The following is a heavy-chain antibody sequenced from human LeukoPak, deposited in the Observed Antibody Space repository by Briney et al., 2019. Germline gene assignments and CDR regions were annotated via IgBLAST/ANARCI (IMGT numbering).Heavy chain of an antibody. V-gene: IGHV3-23*01. CDR1: GFTFSSYA. Sequence: PGGSLRLSCAASGFTFSSYAMSWVRQAPGKGLEWVSAISGSGGSTYYADSVKGRFTISRDNSKNTLYLQMNSLRAEDTAVYYCASSSCGGDCYRLDYWGPGTLVNVSS. J-gene: IGHJ4*02. CDR2: ISGSGGST. CDR3: ASSSCGGDCYRLDY. D-gene: IGHD2-21*02.